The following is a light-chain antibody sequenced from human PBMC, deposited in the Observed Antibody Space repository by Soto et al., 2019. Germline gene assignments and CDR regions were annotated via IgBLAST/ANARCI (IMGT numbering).Light chain of an antibody. V-gene: IGKV3-11*01. CDR2: DAS. Sequence: EIVLTQSPAILSLSPGERATLSCRASQSVSTYLAWYQQRPGQDPRLLVYDASNRATDIPARFSGSGSGTDFTLTISSLEPEDFAVDYCQQRTNWPTTWTFGPGTKVEIK. J-gene: IGKJ1*01. CDR3: QQRTNWPTTWT. CDR1: QSVSTY.